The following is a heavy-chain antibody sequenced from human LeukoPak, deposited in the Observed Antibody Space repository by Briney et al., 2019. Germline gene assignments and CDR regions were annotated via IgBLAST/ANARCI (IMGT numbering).Heavy chain of an antibody. V-gene: IGHV4-34*01. CDR1: GGSFSGYY. J-gene: IGHJ4*02. CDR3: ARGPRITMVRGVITFLDY. Sequence: PSETLSLTCAVYGGSFSGYYWSWIRQPPGKGLEWIGEINHSGSTNYNPSLKSRVTISVDTSKNQFSLKLSSVTAADTAVYYCARGPRITMVRGVITFLDYWGQGTLVTVSS. CDR2: INHSGST. D-gene: IGHD3-10*01.